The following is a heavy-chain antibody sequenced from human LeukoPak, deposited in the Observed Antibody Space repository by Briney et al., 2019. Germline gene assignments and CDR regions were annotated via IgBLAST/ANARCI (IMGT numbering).Heavy chain of an antibody. CDR2: FDPEDGET. Sequence: ASVKVSCKVSGYTLTELSMHWVRQAPGKGLEWMGGFDPEDGETICAQKFQGRVTMTEDTSTDTAYMELSSLRSEDTAVYYCATVSYYYDSSGYRTKYFQHWGQGTLVTVSS. V-gene: IGHV1-24*01. J-gene: IGHJ1*01. CDR3: ATVSYYYDSSGYRTKYFQH. D-gene: IGHD3-22*01. CDR1: GYTLTELS.